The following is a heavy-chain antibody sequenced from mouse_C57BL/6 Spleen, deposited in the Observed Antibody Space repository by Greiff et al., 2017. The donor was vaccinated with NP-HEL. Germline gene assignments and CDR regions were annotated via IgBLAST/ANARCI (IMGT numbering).Heavy chain of an antibody. CDR2: INPNNGGT. CDR1: GYTFTDYY. J-gene: IGHJ1*03. Sequence: EVQLQQSGPELVKPGASVKISCKASGYTFTDYYMNWVKQSHGKSLEWIGDINPNNGGTSYNQKFKGKATLTVDKSSSTAYMELRSLTSEDSAVYYCARGKYDYLWYFDVWGTGTTVTASP. V-gene: IGHV1-26*01. CDR3: ARGKYDYLWYFDV. D-gene: IGHD2-4*01.